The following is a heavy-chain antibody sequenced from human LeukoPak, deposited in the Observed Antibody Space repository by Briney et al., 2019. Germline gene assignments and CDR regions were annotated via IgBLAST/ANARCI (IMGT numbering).Heavy chain of an antibody. D-gene: IGHD1-26*01. CDR1: GGSISSYY. CDR3: ASHSGSYAYFDY. Sequence: SETLSLTCTVSGGSISSYYWSWIRQPPGKGLEWIGYTYYSGSTNYNPSLKSRVTISVDTSKNQFSLKLSSVTAADTAVYYCASHSGSYAYFDYWGQGTLVTVSS. V-gene: IGHV4-59*01. J-gene: IGHJ4*02. CDR2: TYYSGST.